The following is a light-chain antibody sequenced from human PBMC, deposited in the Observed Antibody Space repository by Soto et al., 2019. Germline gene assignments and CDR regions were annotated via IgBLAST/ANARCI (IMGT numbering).Light chain of an antibody. V-gene: IGKV1-5*01. Sequence: DIQMTHSPSTLSASVLYRVTITFRASQSISSWLAWYQQKPGKAPKLLIYDASSLESGVPSRFSGSGSGTEFTLTISSLQPDDFATYYCQQYNSLWTFGQGTKVEN. CDR2: DAS. CDR3: QQYNSLWT. CDR1: QSISSW. J-gene: IGKJ1*01.